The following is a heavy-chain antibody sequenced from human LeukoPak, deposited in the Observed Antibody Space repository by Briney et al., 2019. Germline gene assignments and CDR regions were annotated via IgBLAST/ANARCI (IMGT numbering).Heavy chain of an antibody. J-gene: IGHJ4*02. CDR1: GYIFTNNA. D-gene: IGHD3-3*02. V-gene: IGHV7-4-1*02. CDR2: INTNTRNP. Sequence: ASVKVSCKASGYIFTNNAMNWVRQAPGQRLEWMGWINTNTRNPTYAQGFTGRFVFSLDTSVSTAYLQISSLKAEDTAVYYCARIRAPSSFGQRESDYWGQGTLVTVSS. CDR3: ARIRAPSSFGQRESDY.